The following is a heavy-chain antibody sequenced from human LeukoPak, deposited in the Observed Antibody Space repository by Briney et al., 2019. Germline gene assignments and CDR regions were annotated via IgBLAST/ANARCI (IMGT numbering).Heavy chain of an antibody. J-gene: IGHJ6*02. CDR1: GFTFSSYA. CDR3: ARGGSGYYYYYYGMDV. Sequence: GGSLRPSCAASGFTFSSYAMHWVRQAPGKGLEWVAIISYDGSNKDYADSVKGRFTISRDNSKNTLYLQMNSLRAEDTAVYYCARGGSGYYYYYYGMDVWGQGTTVTVSS. D-gene: IGHD3-22*01. V-gene: IGHV3-30*04. CDR2: ISYDGSNK.